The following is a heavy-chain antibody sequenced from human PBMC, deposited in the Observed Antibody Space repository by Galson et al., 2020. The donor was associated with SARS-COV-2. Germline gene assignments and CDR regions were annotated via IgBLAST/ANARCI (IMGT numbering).Heavy chain of an antibody. CDR3: ARDGVTSCLDN. J-gene: IGHJ4*02. CDR1: FSHYW. D-gene: IGHD2-2*01. Sequence: FSHYWMSWVRHSPGKGLEWVANIKVDGSAKYYVDSVRGRFTISRDNAKNSLYLQMFSLRAEDSAMYFCARDGVTSCLDNWGQGTLVTVSS. CDR2: IKVDGSAK. V-gene: IGHV3-7*01.